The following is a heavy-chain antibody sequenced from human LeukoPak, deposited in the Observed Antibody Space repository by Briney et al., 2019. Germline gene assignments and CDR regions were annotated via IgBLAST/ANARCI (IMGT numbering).Heavy chain of an antibody. J-gene: IGHJ4*02. CDR3: ARGVLTGDPDY. Sequence: GGSLRLSCAASGFTFSSYSMNWVRQAPGKGLEWVSSISSSSSYIYYADSVKGRFAISRDNAKDSLYLQMNSLRAEDTAVYYCARGVLTGDPDYWGQGTLVTVSS. D-gene: IGHD7-27*01. CDR2: ISSSSSYI. CDR1: GFTFSSYS. V-gene: IGHV3-21*01.